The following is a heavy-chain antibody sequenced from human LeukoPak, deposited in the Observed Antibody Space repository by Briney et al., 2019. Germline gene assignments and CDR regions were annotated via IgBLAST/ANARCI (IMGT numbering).Heavy chain of an antibody. V-gene: IGHV4-39*07. CDR2: ISYSGAT. J-gene: IGHJ6*03. Sequence: SETLSLTCTLSGGTVTSSTYFWGWIRQPPGKGLEWIGSISYSGATYYNPSLKSRVSMSVHTSKNQFSLKLSSLTAADTAVYYCARDGFYYHYYMDVWGEGITVTVSS. CDR1: GGTVTSSTYF. D-gene: IGHD1-14*01. CDR3: ARDGFYYHYYMDV.